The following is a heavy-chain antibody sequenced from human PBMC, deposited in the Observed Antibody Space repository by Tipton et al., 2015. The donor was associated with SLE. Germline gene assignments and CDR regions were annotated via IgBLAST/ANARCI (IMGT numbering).Heavy chain of an antibody. D-gene: IGHD6-13*01. Sequence: TLSLTCTVYGGSFSGYYWSWIRQPPGKGLEWIGEINHSGSTNYNPSLKSGVTISVDTSKNQFSLKLSSVTAADTAVYYCARGGMTFIAAAGTGNWFDPWGQGTLVTVSS. CDR2: INHSGST. V-gene: IGHV4-34*01. CDR1: GGSFSGYY. CDR3: ARGGMTFIAAAGTGNWFDP. J-gene: IGHJ5*02.